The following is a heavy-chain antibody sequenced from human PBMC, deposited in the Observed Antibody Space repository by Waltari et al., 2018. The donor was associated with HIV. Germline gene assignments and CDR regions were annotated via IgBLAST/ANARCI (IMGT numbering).Heavy chain of an antibody. CDR3: AKGPNDYASSGVAFDI. V-gene: IGHV3-23*01. D-gene: IGHD3-22*01. CDR1: GFTFGSYA. J-gene: IGHJ3*02. CDR2: MPPTGDKT. Sequence: EVQLLESGGGLVQPGESLTLSCAASGFTFGSYAMSWVRQAPGKGLEWVSTMPPTGDKTYYAESVDGRFTISRDNSKNTLDLQSNSLRPDDTALYSCAKGPNDYASSGVAFDIWGHGTMVTVSS.